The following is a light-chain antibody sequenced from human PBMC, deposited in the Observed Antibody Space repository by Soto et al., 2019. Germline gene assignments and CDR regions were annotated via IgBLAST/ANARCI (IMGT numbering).Light chain of an antibody. CDR2: GAS. V-gene: IGKV1-39*01. Sequence: EIRMTQSPSSLSASVGDRVTITCRTSQNIYNSLNWYQQKAGRAPAVLIYGASNLQGGVPLRFSGSGSGTDFTLTISSLQPEDFATYYCQQSYSTPCTFGQGTRLEIK. CDR1: QNIYNS. J-gene: IGKJ5*01. CDR3: QQSYSTPCT.